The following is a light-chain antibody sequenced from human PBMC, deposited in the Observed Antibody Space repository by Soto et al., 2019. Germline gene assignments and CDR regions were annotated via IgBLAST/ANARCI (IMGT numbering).Light chain of an antibody. V-gene: IGKV1-39*01. CDR2: SSS. CDR3: LQSSSAAEFT. Sequence: DIQMTQSPPSQSASVGDRVTISCRASQDISNYLSWYQHRSGKAPQLLIYSSSSLQTGVPPRFSGNGSGTDFSLTISSLQPEDFATYYCLQSSSAAEFTFGGGTKVEI. CDR1: QDISNY. J-gene: IGKJ4*01.